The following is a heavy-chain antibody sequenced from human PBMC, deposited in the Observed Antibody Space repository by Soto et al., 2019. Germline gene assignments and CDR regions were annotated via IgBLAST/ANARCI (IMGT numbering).Heavy chain of an antibody. Sequence: GGSLRLSCAASGFTFSSYAMSWVRQAPGKGLEWVSAISGSGGSTYYADSVKGRFTISRDNSKNTLYLQMNSLRAEDTAVYYCAKRLYDYIWESYRYRSSALGLRDYWGQGTLVTVSS. CDR3: AKRLYDYIWESYRYRSSALGLRDY. D-gene: IGHD3-16*02. V-gene: IGHV3-23*01. CDR1: GFTFSSYA. J-gene: IGHJ4*02. CDR2: ISGSGGST.